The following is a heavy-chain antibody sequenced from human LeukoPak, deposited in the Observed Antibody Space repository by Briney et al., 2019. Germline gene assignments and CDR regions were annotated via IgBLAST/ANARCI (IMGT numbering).Heavy chain of an antibody. CDR2: ISGSGGST. V-gene: IGHV3-23*01. D-gene: IGHD3-16*02. CDR3: AKSCTFGGVIVMGLDY. Sequence: GGSLRLSCAASGFTFSSYAMSWVRQAPGKGLEWVSAISGSGGSTYYADSVKGRFTISRDNSKNMLYLQMNSLRAEDTAVYYCAKSCTFGGVIVMGLDYWGQGTLVTVSS. CDR1: GFTFSSYA. J-gene: IGHJ4*02.